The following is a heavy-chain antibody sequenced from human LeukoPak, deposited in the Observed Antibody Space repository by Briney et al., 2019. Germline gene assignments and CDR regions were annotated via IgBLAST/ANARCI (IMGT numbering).Heavy chain of an antibody. D-gene: IGHD6-19*01. CDR3: AREGGYSSGWYYFDY. CDR2: IIPIFGTA. V-gene: IGHV1-69*13. Sequence: ASVKVSCKASGGTFSSYAISWVRQAPGQGLEWMGGIIPIFGTANYAQKFQGRVTITADESTSTAYMELSSLRSEDTAVYYCAREGGYSSGWYYFDYWGQGTLVTVSS. CDR1: GGTFSSYA. J-gene: IGHJ4*02.